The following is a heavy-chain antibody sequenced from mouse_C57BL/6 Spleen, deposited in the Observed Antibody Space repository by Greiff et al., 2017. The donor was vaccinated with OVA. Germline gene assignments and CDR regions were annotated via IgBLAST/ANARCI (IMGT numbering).Heavy chain of an antibody. J-gene: IGHJ2*01. CDR3: ARQDEYFDY. CDR2: ISSGGSYT. CDR1: GFTFSSYG. V-gene: IGHV5-6*01. Sequence: EVQVVESGGDLVKPGGSLKLSCAASGFTFSSYGMSWVRQTPDKRLEWVATISSGGSYTYYPDSVKGRFTISRDNAKNTLYLQMSSLKSEDTAMYYCARQDEYFDYWGQGTTLTVSS.